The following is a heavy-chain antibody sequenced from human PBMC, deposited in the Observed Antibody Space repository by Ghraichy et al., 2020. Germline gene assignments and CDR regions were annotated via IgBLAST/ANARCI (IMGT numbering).Heavy chain of an antibody. Sequence: GGSLRLSCSASGFTFSSYAMHWVRQAPGKGLEYVSAISSNGGSTYYADSVKGRFTISRDNSKNTLYLQMSSLRAEDTAVYYCVKAPYYYDSSGYAYYFDYWGQGTLVTVSS. J-gene: IGHJ4*02. CDR3: VKAPYYYDSSGYAYYFDY. CDR2: ISSNGGST. CDR1: GFTFSSYA. D-gene: IGHD3-22*01. V-gene: IGHV3-64D*06.